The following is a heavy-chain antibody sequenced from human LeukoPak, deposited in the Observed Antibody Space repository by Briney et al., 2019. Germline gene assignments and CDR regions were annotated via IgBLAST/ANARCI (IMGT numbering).Heavy chain of an antibody. V-gene: IGHV4-59*01. CDR1: GGSISTYY. J-gene: IGHJ4*02. CDR3: AREDTAKSLNYFDY. CDR2: IYYSGST. Sequence: SETLSLTCTVSGGSISTYYWSWIRQPPGKGLEWIGYIYYSGSTNYNPSLKSRVTISLDTSKNQFSLKLRSVTAADTAVYYCAREDTAKSLNYFDYWGQGTLVTVSS. D-gene: IGHD5-18*01.